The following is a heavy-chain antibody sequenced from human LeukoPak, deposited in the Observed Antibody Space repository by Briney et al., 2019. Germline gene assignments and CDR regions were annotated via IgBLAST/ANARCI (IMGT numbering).Heavy chain of an antibody. V-gene: IGHV4-59*06. CDR3: ARDFRYPDFWSGSYAFDI. J-gene: IGHJ3*02. Sequence: PSETLSLTCTVSGGSISSYYWSWIRQHPGKGLEWIGYIYYSGSTYYNPSLKSRVTIPVDTPKNQFSLKLSSVTAADTAVYYCARDFRYPDFWSGSYAFDIWGQGTMVTVSS. D-gene: IGHD3-3*01. CDR2: IYYSGST. CDR1: GGSISSYY.